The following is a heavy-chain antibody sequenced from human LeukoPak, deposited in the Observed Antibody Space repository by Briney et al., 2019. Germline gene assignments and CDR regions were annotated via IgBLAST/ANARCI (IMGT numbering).Heavy chain of an antibody. CDR2: IYDSGST. Sequence: SQTLSLTCTVSGGSISSGDYYWSWLRQPPGKGLEWFGYIYDSGSTYYNPSLKSRGTISVDTSKNQFSLELSSVTAADTAVYYCARILTGSFYFDYWGQGTLVTVSS. D-gene: IGHD3-9*01. V-gene: IGHV4-30-4*01. CDR3: ARILTGSFYFDY. J-gene: IGHJ4*02. CDR1: GGSISSGDYY.